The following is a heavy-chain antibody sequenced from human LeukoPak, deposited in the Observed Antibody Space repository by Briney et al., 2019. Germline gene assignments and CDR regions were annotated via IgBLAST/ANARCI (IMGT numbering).Heavy chain of an antibody. Sequence: PSETLSLTCTVSGGSISSYYWSWVRQPPGKGLEWIGYIYYSGSTNYNPSLKSRVTISVDTSKNQFSLKLSSVTAADTAVYYCARGDYYDSSGYQFDYWGQGTLVTVSS. CDR3: ARGDYYDSSGYQFDY. D-gene: IGHD3-22*01. CDR2: IYYSGST. V-gene: IGHV4-59*01. J-gene: IGHJ4*02. CDR1: GGSISSYY.